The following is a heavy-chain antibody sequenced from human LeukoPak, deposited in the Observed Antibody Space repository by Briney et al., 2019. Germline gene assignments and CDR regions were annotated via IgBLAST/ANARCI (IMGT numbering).Heavy chain of an antibody. V-gene: IGHV3-30*18. Sequence: GGSLRLSCAASGFTFNSYGMHWVRQAPGKGLEWVAVISYDGNSKYYADSVKGRFTISRDNSKNTLYLQMNSLRAEDTAVYYCANQLFSGTFLGSGSYLELDYWGQGTLVTASS. CDR1: GFTFNSYG. D-gene: IGHD3-10*01. CDR2: ISYDGNSK. CDR3: ANQLFSGTFLGSGSYLELDY. J-gene: IGHJ4*02.